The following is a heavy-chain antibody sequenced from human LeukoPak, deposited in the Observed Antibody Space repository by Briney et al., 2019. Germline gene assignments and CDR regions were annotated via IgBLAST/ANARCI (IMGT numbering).Heavy chain of an antibody. J-gene: IGHJ4*02. V-gene: IGHV4-38-2*01. CDR2: IYHSGST. CDR1: GYSISSGYY. Sequence: PSETLSLTCAVSGYSISSGYYWGWIRQPPGKGLEWIGSIYHSGSTYYNPSLKSRVTISVDTSKNQFSLKLSSVTAADTAVYFCARHKGYTSGWYSDHWGQGTLVTVSS. CDR3: ARHKGYTSGWYSDH. D-gene: IGHD6-19*01.